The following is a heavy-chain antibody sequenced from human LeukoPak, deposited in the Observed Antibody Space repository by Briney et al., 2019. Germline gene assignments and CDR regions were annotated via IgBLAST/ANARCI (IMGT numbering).Heavy chain of an antibody. Sequence: PGGSLRLSCAASGFTFSSYAMHWVRQAPGKGLEWVAVISYDGSNKYYADSVKGRFTISRDNSKNTLYLQMNSLRAEDTAVYYCARASSIAARPGDYWGQGTLVTVSS. CDR3: ARASSIAARPGDY. V-gene: IGHV3-30*04. CDR2: ISYDGSNK. J-gene: IGHJ4*02. CDR1: GFTFSSYA. D-gene: IGHD6-6*01.